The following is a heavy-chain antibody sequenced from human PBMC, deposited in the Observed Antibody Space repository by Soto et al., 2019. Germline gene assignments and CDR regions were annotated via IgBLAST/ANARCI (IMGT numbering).Heavy chain of an antibody. D-gene: IGHD3-10*01. J-gene: IGHJ4*02. CDR1: GYTFTSYG. CDR3: ARDKYYGSGTYNYFDY. Sequence: ASVKVSCKDSGYTFTSYGISWVRQAPGQGLEWMGWISAYNGNTKYSQKFQGRVTITRDTSASTAYMELSSLRSEDTAVYYCARDKYYGSGTYNYFDYWGQGTLVTVSS. V-gene: IGHV1-18*01. CDR2: ISAYNGNT.